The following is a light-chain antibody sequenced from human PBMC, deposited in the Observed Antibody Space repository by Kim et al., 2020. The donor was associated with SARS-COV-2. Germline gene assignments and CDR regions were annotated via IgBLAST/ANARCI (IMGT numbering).Light chain of an antibody. Sequence: GTKVAISSTGISVSIASTYVKWYQQRPGSVPTIVIYEDAQRPSGVPDRFSGAIDSSSNSASLTISGLKTEDEADYYCQSYAGNNVIFGGGTQLTVL. CDR3: QSYAGNNVI. J-gene: IGLJ2*01. V-gene: IGLV6-57*02. CDR1: SVSIASTY. CDR2: EDA.